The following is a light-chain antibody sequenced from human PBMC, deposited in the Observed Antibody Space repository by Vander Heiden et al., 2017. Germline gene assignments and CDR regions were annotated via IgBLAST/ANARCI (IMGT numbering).Light chain of an antibody. CDR2: GAS. CDR1: QSVSSSY. Sequence: EIVLTHSPGTLSLPPGERATLSCRASQSVSSSYLAWYQQKPGQAPRLLIYGASSRATGIPDRFSGSGSGTDFTLTISRLEPEDFAVYYCQQYGSSLYTFGQGTKLEIK. CDR3: QQYGSSLYT. J-gene: IGKJ2*01. V-gene: IGKV3-20*01.